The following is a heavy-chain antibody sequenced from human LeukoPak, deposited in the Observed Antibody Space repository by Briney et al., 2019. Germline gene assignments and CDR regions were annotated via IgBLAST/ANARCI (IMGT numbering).Heavy chain of an antibody. Sequence: ASVKVSCKASGYTFTSYGISWVRQAPGQGLEWMGWISAYNGNTNYAQKLQGRVTMTTDTSTSTAYMELSSLRSEDTAVYYCARDFHRRVYDSSGYSPYWGQGTLVTVSS. CDR1: GYTFTSYG. J-gene: IGHJ4*02. D-gene: IGHD3-22*01. CDR3: ARDFHRRVYDSSGYSPY. V-gene: IGHV1-18*01. CDR2: ISAYNGNT.